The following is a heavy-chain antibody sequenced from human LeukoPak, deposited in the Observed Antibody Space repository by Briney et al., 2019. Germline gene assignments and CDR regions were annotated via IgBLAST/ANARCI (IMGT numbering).Heavy chain of an antibody. V-gene: IGHV3-49*04. Sequence: GGSLRLSCAASGFIFSSYWMTWVRQAPGKGLEWVGFIRSKGHGGTTEYAASVKGRFTISRDDSKSIAFLQMNTLKTEDTAVYYCTTSLGYCSSTSCFDFDSWGQGTLVSVSS. J-gene: IGHJ4*02. CDR2: IRSKGHGGTT. D-gene: IGHD2-2*01. CDR1: GFIFSSYW. CDR3: TTSLGYCSSTSCFDFDS.